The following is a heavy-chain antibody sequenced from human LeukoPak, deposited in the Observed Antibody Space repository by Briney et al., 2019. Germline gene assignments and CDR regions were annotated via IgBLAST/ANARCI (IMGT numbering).Heavy chain of an antibody. CDR1: GFTFTNYW. Sequence: GESLRISCQTSGFTFTNYWIGWVRQMPGKGLEWMGIIYPGDSDTRYSPSFEGRVTISADKSITTASLQWGSLKASDTGMYYCAREYCSDGSCYLGYFDYWGQGTLVTVS. J-gene: IGHJ4*02. CDR2: IYPGDSDT. D-gene: IGHD2-15*01. V-gene: IGHV5-51*01. CDR3: AREYCSDGSCYLGYFDY.